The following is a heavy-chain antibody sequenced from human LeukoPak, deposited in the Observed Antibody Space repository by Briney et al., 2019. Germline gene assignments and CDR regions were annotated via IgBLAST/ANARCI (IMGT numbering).Heavy chain of an antibody. CDR1: GFTFSSYE. V-gene: IGHV3-48*03. CDR3: ARVGQQGFDY. Sequence: GGSLRLSCAASGFTFSSYEMNWVRQAPGKGLEWVSYISSSGSTIYYADSVKGRFTISRDNAKNSLYLQMNSLRAEDTAVYYCARVGQQGFDYWGQGTLVTVSS. CDR2: ISSSGSTI. D-gene: IGHD3-10*01. J-gene: IGHJ4*02.